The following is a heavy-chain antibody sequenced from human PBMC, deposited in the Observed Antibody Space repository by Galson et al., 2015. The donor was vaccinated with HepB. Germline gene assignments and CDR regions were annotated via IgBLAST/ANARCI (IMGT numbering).Heavy chain of an antibody. CDR1: GFTFNNYG. Sequence: SLRLSCAASGFTFNNYGMHWVRQAPGKGLEWVALIWYDGSVSYYADSVKGRVTISRENSKNTLYLQMDNLRAEDTATYYCARLSTSTWYYFRSWGQGTLVTVSS. V-gene: IGHV3-33*01. D-gene: IGHD6-13*01. J-gene: IGHJ5*02. CDR2: IWYDGSVS. CDR3: ARLSTSTWYYFRS.